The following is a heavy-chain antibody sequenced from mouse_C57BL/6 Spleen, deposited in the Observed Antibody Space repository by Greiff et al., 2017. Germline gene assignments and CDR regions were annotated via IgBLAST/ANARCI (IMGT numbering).Heavy chain of an antibody. CDR2: ISDGGSYT. CDR1: GFTFSSYA. CDR3: ARSLDSSGYHDY. D-gene: IGHD3-2*02. J-gene: IGHJ2*01. Sequence: EVHLVESGGGLVKPGGSLKLSCAASGFTFSSYAMSWVRQTPVKRLEWVATISDGGSYTYYPDNVKGRFTISRDNAKNNLYLQMSHLKSEDTAMYYCARSLDSSGYHDYWGQGTTLTVSS. V-gene: IGHV5-4*01.